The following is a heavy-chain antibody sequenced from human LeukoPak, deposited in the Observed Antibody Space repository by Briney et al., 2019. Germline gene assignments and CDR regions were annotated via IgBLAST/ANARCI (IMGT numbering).Heavy chain of an antibody. Sequence: SETLSLTCTVSGGSISSYYWSWIRQPPGKGLEWIGYIYYSGSTNYNPSLKSRVTISVDTSKNQFSLKLSSVTAADTAVYYCASVTRYCSGGSCYYFLDNWGQGTLVTVSS. J-gene: IGHJ4*02. D-gene: IGHD2-15*01. CDR3: ASVTRYCSGGSCYYFLDN. CDR2: IYYSGST. CDR1: GGSISSYY. V-gene: IGHV4-59*01.